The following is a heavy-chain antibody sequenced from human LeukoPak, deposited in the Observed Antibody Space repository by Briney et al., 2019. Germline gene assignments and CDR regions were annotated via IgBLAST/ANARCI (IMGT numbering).Heavy chain of an antibody. CDR2: IWPDGSYK. J-gene: IGHJ4*02. CDR3: ARAVGPFDY. CDR1: WFTGSRYL. V-gene: IGHV3-33*08. D-gene: IGHD3-16*01. Sequence: GGALRLSCAASWFTGSRYLMHWVRQAPGEGLEWVAAIWPDGSYKYYADSVKGRFTISRDNSKNTVYLQMNTLRDEDTAVYYCARAVGPFDYWGQGTLVTVSS.